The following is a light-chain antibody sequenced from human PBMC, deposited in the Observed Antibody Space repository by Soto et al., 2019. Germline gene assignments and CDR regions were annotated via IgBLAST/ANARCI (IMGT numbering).Light chain of an antibody. Sequence: EIVLTQSPGTLSLSPGERATLSCRASQSVSSNYLAWYQQKPGQAPRLLIYAASTRATGIPDRFSGSGSGTDFTLTISRLEPEDFAVYYCQQYGRSPPLIFGAGTKVDIK. CDR1: QSVSSNY. V-gene: IGKV3-20*01. CDR3: QQYGRSPPLI. J-gene: IGKJ3*01. CDR2: AAS.